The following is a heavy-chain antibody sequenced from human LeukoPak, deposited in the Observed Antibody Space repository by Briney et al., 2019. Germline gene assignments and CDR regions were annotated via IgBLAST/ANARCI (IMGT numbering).Heavy chain of an antibody. CDR1: GFTFSSYA. J-gene: IGHJ3*02. CDR2: ISCSGGST. CDR3: ARAGLWDYSDSSGYHNGAFDI. V-gene: IGHV3-23*01. Sequence: GGSLRLSCAASGFTFSSYAMSWVRQAPGKGLEWVSAISCSGGSTYYADSVKGRFTISRDNSKNTLYLQMNSLRAEDTAVYYCARAGLWDYSDSSGYHNGAFDIWGQGTMVTVSS. D-gene: IGHD3-22*01.